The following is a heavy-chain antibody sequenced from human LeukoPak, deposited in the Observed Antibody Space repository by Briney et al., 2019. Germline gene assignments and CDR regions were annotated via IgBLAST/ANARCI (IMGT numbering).Heavy chain of an antibody. CDR1: GYTFTGYY. V-gene: IGHV1-2*02. D-gene: IGHD6-19*01. CDR3: ARENPSGYSSGWSGIGAFDI. CDR2: INPNSGGT. J-gene: IGHJ3*02. Sequence: ASVKVSCKASGYTFTGYYMHWVRQAPGQGLEWMGWINPNSGGTNYAQKFQGRVTMTRDTSISTAYMELSSLRSEDTAVYYCARENPSGYSSGWSGIGAFDIWGQGTMVTVSS.